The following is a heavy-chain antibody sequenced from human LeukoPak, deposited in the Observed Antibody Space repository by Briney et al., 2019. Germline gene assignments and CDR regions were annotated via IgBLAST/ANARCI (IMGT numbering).Heavy chain of an antibody. Sequence: ASVKVSCKASGYTFTSYAMNWVRQAPGQGLEWMGWVNTNTGNPTYAQGFTGRFVFSLDTSVSTAYLQISSLKAEDTAVYYCARDENRYLPDIRSGGSCYSYYYYGMDVWGQGTTVTVSS. CDR2: VNTNTGNP. J-gene: IGHJ6*02. V-gene: IGHV7-4-1*02. D-gene: IGHD2-15*01. CDR1: GYTFTSYA. CDR3: ARDENRYLPDIRSGGSCYSYYYYGMDV.